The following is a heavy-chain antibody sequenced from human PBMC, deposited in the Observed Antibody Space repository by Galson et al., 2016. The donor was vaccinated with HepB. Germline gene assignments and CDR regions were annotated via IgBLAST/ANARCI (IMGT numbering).Heavy chain of an antibody. V-gene: IGHV3-48*02. CDR3: ARETSAVSEAFDI. Sequence: SLRLSCAASGFTFSSYSMNWVRQAPGKGLEWVSYISSSSSTIYYADSVKGRFTISRDNAKNSLYLQMNSLRDEDTAVYYCARETSAVSEAFDIWGQGTMVTVSS. CDR1: GFTFSSYS. D-gene: IGHD2-8*01. CDR2: ISSSSSTI. J-gene: IGHJ3*02.